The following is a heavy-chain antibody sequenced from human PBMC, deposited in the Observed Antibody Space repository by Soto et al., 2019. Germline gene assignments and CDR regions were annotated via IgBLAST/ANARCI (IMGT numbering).Heavy chain of an antibody. CDR1: GFTFSSYW. CDR2: INSDGSST. J-gene: IGHJ5*02. Sequence: GGSLRLSCAASGFTFSSYWMHWVRQAPGKGLVWVSRINSDGSSTSYADSVKGRFTISRDNAKNTLYLQMNSLRAEDTAVYYCARERSYSSSWYRAPENWFDPWGQGTLVTVSS. CDR3: ARERSYSSSWYRAPENWFDP. D-gene: IGHD6-13*01. V-gene: IGHV3-74*01.